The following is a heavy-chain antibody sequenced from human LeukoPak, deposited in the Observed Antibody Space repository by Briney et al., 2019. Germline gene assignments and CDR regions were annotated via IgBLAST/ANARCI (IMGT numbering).Heavy chain of an antibody. CDR3: ARSSPPTYYHFYYYMDV. CDR1: GYTFTGYY. J-gene: IGHJ6*03. CDR2: INPSSGGA. D-gene: IGHD6-13*01. Sequence: WASVKVSCKASGYTFTGYYLHRVRQAPGQGLEWMGWINPSSGGAKYAQNFQGRVIITTDTSISTAYMELSSLRSDDTAVYYCARSSPPTYYHFYYYMDVWGKGSTVTVSS. V-gene: IGHV1-2*02.